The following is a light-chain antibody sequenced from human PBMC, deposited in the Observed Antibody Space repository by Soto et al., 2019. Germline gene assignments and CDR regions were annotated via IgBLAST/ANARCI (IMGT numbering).Light chain of an antibody. CDR1: QSVRSSY. Sequence: EIVLTQSPGTLSLSPGERATLSCRASQSVRSSYLAWYQQKPGQAPRLLIYGASSRATGIPDRFSGSGSGTDFTLTISRLEPEDFAVYYCQQYGSSLFTFGSGTKVDSK. CDR2: GAS. J-gene: IGKJ3*01. CDR3: QQYGSSLFT. V-gene: IGKV3-20*01.